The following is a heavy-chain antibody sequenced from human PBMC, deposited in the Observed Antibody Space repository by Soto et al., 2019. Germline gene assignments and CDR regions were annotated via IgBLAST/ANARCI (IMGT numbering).Heavy chain of an antibody. CDR1: GGSLDYYY. J-gene: IGHJ6*02. CDR2: ISDSGRA. V-gene: IGHV4-59*01. CDR3: ARDSTTWFPYYGIGV. Sequence: QEQLQESGPGLVKPSETLSLTCTVSGGSLDYYYWSWIRQSPGKGLAWIGDISDSGRANYNPSLRSRVTISIDTSKKQFSLKVNSVTAADTAVYYCARDSTTWFPYYGIGVWGQGATVIVSS. D-gene: IGHD6-13*01.